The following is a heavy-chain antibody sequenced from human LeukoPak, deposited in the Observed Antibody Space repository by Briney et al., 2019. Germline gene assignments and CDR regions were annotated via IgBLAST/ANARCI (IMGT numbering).Heavy chain of an antibody. J-gene: IGHJ4*02. CDR3: TRDRVLLWFGESYFDY. CDR1: GFTFSDYA. Sequence: GGSLRLSCTASGFTFSDYAMSWVRQAPGKGLEWVGFIRSKAYGGTTEYAASVKGRFTIPRDDSKSIAYLQMNSLKTEDTAVYYCTRDRVLLWFGESYFDYWGQGTLVTVSS. V-gene: IGHV3-49*04. CDR2: IRSKAYGGTT. D-gene: IGHD3-10*01.